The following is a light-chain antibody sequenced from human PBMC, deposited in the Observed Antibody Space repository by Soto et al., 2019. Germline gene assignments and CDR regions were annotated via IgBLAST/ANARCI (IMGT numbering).Light chain of an antibody. CDR1: QTISSW. V-gene: IGKV1-5*01. CDR3: QQYNSYSPT. Sequence: DIQMTQSPSSLSGSVGERVTITCRASQTISSWLAWYQQKPGKAPKLLIYDASSLESGVPSRFSGSGSGTEFTLTISSLQPDDFATYYCQQYNSYSPTFGQGTKVDIK. CDR2: DAS. J-gene: IGKJ1*01.